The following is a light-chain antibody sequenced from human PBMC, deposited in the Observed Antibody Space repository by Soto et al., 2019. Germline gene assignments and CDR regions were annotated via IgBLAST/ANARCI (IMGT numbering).Light chain of an antibody. CDR1: SGSIASNY. V-gene: IGLV6-57*01. J-gene: IGLJ2*01. CDR3: QSYDSSNHVV. CDR2: EDN. Sequence: NFMLTQPHSVSESPGKTVTISCTRSSGSIASNYVQWYQQRPGSSPTTVIYEDNQRPSGVPDRFSGSIDGSSNSAPLAISGLKTEDEADYCCQSYDSSNHVVFGGGTQLTVL.